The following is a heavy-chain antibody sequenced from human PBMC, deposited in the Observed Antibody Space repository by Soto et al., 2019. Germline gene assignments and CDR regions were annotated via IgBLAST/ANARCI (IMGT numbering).Heavy chain of an antibody. CDR3: ASLGFGSSSGAFDI. CDR2: IYSSGRS. CDR1: GDSISSDY. D-gene: IGHD6-6*01. V-gene: IGHV4-4*08. Sequence: SETLSLTCTVSGDSISSDYWSWSWIRQSPGKGLEWIGYIYSSGRSNYNLSLNSRVTMSVVTSKNQFSLKLSSVTAADTAVYYCASLGFGSSSGAFDIWGHGTKVTVSS. J-gene: IGHJ3*02.